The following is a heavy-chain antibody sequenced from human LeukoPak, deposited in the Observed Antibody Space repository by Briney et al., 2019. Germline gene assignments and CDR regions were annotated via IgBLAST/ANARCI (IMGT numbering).Heavy chain of an antibody. CDR1: GFTFSSYG. J-gene: IGHJ6*03. D-gene: IGHD6-19*01. V-gene: IGHV3-30*02. CDR3: AGGTYSSGWWNRSETYYYYMDV. CDR2: IWYDGSNK. Sequence: GGSLRLSCAASGFTFSSYGMHWVRQAPGKGLEWVAFIWYDGSNKYYADSVKGRFTISRDNSKNTLYLQMNSLRAEDTAVHYSAGGTYSSGWWNRSETYYYYMDVWGKGTTVTIS.